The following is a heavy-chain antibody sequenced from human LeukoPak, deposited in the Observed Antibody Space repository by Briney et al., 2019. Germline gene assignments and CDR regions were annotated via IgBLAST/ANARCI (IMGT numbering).Heavy chain of an antibody. D-gene: IGHD1-26*01. Sequence: GESLKISCKGSGYSFTNYCIGWMRQMPGTGLEWMGIIYPGDSDTRYIPSFQGQVTISADKSISTGYLQWSSLKASDTAMYYCARLVDSYWFFDYWGQGTLVTVSS. CDR1: GYSFTNYC. V-gene: IGHV5-51*01. J-gene: IGHJ4*02. CDR2: IYPGDSDT. CDR3: ARLVDSYWFFDY.